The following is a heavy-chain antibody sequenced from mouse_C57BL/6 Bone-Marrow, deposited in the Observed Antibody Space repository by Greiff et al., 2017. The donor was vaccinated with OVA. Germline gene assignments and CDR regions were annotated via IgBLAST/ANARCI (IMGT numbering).Heavy chain of an antibody. D-gene: IGHD1-1*01. CDR3: ARHPITTVVARGDY. Sequence: QVHVKQSGPELVKPGASVKLSCKASGYTFTSYDINWVKQRPGQGLEWIGWIYPRDGSTKYNEKFKGKATLTVDTSSSTAYMELHSLTSEDSAVYFCARHPITTVVARGDYWGQGTSVTVSS. V-gene: IGHV1-85*01. CDR2: IYPRDGST. CDR1: GYTFTSYD. J-gene: IGHJ4*01.